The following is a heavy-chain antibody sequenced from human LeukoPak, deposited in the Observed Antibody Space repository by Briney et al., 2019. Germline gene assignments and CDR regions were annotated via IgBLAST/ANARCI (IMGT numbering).Heavy chain of an antibody. J-gene: IGHJ4*02. D-gene: IGHD3-22*01. CDR1: GYTFTSYG. CDR2: ISAYNGNT. Sequence: GASVKVSCKASGYTFTSYGISWVRQAPGQGLEWMGWISAYNGNTNYAQKLQGRVTMTTDTSTSTAYMELRSLRSDDTAVYYCARDLSRGLYDSSGYYDYWGQGTLVTVSS. V-gene: IGHV1-18*01. CDR3: ARDLSRGLYDSSGYYDY.